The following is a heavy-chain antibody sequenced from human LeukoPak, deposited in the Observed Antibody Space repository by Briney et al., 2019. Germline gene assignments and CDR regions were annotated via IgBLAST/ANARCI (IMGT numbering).Heavy chain of an antibody. V-gene: IGHV3-23*01. J-gene: IGHJ4*02. Sequence: GGSLRLSCAASGFTFSSYAMSWVRQAPGQGLEWVSAISSSGGSTYYADSVKGRFTISRDNSKNTLYLQMNSLRAEDTAVYYCAKDRGLLFGEFHDYWGQGTLVTVSS. CDR2: ISSSGGST. CDR3: AKDRGLLFGEFHDY. CDR1: GFTFSSYA. D-gene: IGHD3-10*02.